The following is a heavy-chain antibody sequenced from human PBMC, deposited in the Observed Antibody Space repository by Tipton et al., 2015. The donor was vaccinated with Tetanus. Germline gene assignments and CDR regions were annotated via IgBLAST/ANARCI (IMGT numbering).Heavy chain of an antibody. Sequence: LVKLTQTLSLTCTVSGGSISSGGHYWSWIRQHPGKGLEWIGDIYYSGTTDYNPSLKSRVTISVDTSKNQFSLKLKSVTAADTAVYYCARDQARGARGWNYFDYWGQGTLVTVSS. D-gene: IGHD1-26*01. CDR1: GGSISSGGHY. V-gene: IGHV4-31*03. J-gene: IGHJ4*02. CDR2: IYYSGTT. CDR3: ARDQARGARGWNYFDY.